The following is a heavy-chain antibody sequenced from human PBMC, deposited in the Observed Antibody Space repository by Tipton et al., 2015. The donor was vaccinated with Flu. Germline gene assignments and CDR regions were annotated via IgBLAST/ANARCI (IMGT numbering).Heavy chain of an antibody. D-gene: IGHD3-10*01. V-gene: IGHV4-59*01. CDR2: IYSSGST. J-gene: IGHJ4*02. CDR1: GGSITNYY. Sequence: TLSLTCSVSGGSITNYYWSWIRQPPGKGLEWIGYIYSSGSTTYNPSLKSRVSVSADTSMNQFSLRLNSMTAADTAIYYCARVLAGHFGEGYFFDYWGQGALVTVSS. CDR3: ARVLAGHFGEGYFFDY.